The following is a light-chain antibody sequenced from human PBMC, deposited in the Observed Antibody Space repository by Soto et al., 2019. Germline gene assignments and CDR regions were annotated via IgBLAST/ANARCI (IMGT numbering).Light chain of an antibody. CDR3: LLSYSGARGV. CDR2: DTS. V-gene: IGLV7-46*01. J-gene: IGLJ2*01. Sequence: QAVVTQEPSLTVSPGGTVTLTCGSSTGDVTSGHFPFWFRQKPGQAPRTLIHDTSRKHSWTPARFSGSLLGGKAALTLSGAQPEDEAEYYCLLSYSGARGVFGGGTKVTVL. CDR1: TGDVTSGHF.